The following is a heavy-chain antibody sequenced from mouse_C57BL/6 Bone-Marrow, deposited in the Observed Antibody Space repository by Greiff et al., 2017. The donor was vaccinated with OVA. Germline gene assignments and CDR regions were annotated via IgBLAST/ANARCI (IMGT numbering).Heavy chain of an antibody. V-gene: IGHV5-17*01. CDR1: GFTFRDYG. D-gene: IGHD1-1*01. Sequence: EVQVVESGGGLVKPGGSLKLSCAASGFTFRDYGMHWVRQAPEKGLEWVAYISSGSSTIYYADTVKGRFTISRDNAKNTLFLQMTSLRSEDTAMYYCATYYGSSYGYFDVWGTGTTVTVSS. CDR2: ISSGSSTI. CDR3: ATYYGSSYGYFDV. J-gene: IGHJ1*03.